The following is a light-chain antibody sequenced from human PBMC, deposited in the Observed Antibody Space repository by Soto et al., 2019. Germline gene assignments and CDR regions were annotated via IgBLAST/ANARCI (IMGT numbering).Light chain of an antibody. CDR1: QGISSY. V-gene: IGKV1-9*01. Sequence: DIQLTQSPSFLSASGGDRVTITCRASQGISSYLAWYQQKPGKAPKLLISTASTLQSGVPSRFSGSGSGTEFTLTISSLQPEDFATYYCQQLNSYPLTFGGGTKVEIK. CDR2: TAS. J-gene: IGKJ4*01. CDR3: QQLNSYPLT.